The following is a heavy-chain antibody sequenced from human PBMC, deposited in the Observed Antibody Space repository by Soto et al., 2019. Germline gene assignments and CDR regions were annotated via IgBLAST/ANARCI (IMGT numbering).Heavy chain of an antibody. Sequence: EVQLVESGGGLVRPGGSLRLSCVASEFTFSSYWMHWVRQVPGKGLVWVSRLNEDGSFTTYADSVKVRFTISRANAKKTLSLQMHSLRAEDTAVYYCARDLSGRADVWGQGTTVTVSS. V-gene: IGHV3-74*01. D-gene: IGHD3-10*01. CDR2: LNEDGSFT. CDR1: EFTFSSYW. CDR3: ARDLSGRADV. J-gene: IGHJ6*02.